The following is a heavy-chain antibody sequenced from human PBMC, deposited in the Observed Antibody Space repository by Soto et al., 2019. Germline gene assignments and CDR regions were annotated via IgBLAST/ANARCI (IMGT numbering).Heavy chain of an antibody. CDR1: GFTFSSYW. Sequence: AQLVESGGGLVQPAGSLSLSCAACGFTFSSYWMCWVRQPPGKGLEWVANINQDGRGKYYVDSVKGRCTISRDNAQNSVYMQRNSLTAEDTGVYYCAREGYGMAVWGRGTTVTVGS. CDR3: AREGYGMAV. V-gene: IGHV3-7*01. J-gene: IGHJ6*01. CDR2: INQDGRGK.